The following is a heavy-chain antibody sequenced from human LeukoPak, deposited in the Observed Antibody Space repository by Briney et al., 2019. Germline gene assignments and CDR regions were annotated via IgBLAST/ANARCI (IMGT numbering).Heavy chain of an antibody. J-gene: IGHJ4*02. Sequence: PGGSLRLSCAASGFTVSSNYMSWVRQAPGKGLEWVSVIYSGGSTYYADSVKGRFTISRDNSKNTLYLQMNSLRAEDTAVYYCARGSLGILTGYQSDYWGQGTLVTVSS. V-gene: IGHV3-66*01. CDR1: GFTVSSNY. D-gene: IGHD3-9*01. CDR2: IYSGGST. CDR3: ARGSLGILTGYQSDY.